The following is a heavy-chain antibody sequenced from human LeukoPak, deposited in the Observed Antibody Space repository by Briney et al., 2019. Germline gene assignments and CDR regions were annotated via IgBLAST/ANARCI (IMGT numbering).Heavy chain of an antibody. CDR1: GYTVTSYY. V-gene: IGHV1-46*01. CDR3: ARDQYSSTGFDY. CDR2: LNPSGGSS. Sequence: ASVKVSCKASGYTVTSYYMHWVRQAPGQGLEWMAILNPSGGSSNYAQKFQGRATLTRATSTGTVYMELSSLRSEDTAVYYCARDQYSSTGFDYWGQGTLVTVSS. J-gene: IGHJ4*02. D-gene: IGHD6-19*01.